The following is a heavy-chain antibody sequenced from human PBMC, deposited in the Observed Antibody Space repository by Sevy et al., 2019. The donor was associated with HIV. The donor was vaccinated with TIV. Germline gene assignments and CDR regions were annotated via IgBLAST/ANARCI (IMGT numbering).Heavy chain of an antibody. D-gene: IGHD2-8*01. Sequence: GGSLRLSCKASGLTFNSHAMHWVRQAPGKGLEWVAVIGYDGSNKYYADSVKGRFTISRDNSKNTLFLQMDSLRAEDTAVYYCARDPRMYGDYLLAYFDSWGQGTLVTVSS. CDR1: GLTFNSHA. V-gene: IGHV3-33*08. J-gene: IGHJ4*02. CDR2: IGYDGSNK. CDR3: ARDPRMYGDYLLAYFDS.